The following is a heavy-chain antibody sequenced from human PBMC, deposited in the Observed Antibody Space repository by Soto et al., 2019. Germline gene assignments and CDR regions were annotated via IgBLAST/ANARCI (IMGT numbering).Heavy chain of an antibody. D-gene: IGHD2-15*01. Sequence: TGGSPRLSCAASGFTVSSNYMSWVRQAPGKGLEWVSVIYSGGSTYYADSVKGRFTISRDNSENTPYLQMNSLRAEDTAVYYCARTCSGGTCSFDYWGQGTLVTVSS. V-gene: IGHV3-66*01. CDR3: ARTCSGGTCSFDY. CDR1: GFTVSSNY. CDR2: IYSGGST. J-gene: IGHJ4*02.